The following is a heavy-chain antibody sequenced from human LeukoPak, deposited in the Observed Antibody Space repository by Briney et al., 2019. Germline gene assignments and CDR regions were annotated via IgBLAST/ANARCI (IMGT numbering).Heavy chain of an antibody. CDR1: GFTFSTYW. Sequence: GGSLRLSCAASGFTFSTYWMSWLRQAPGKGLEWVANIKVDGSDKFYVDSVKGRFTISRDNAKNSLYLQMNSLRAEDTAVYYCARGGYSGYPNPYRPAPFDYWGQGTLVTVSS. CDR3: ARGGYSGYPNPYRPAPFDY. CDR2: IKVDGSDK. D-gene: IGHD5-12*01. V-gene: IGHV3-7*01. J-gene: IGHJ4*02.